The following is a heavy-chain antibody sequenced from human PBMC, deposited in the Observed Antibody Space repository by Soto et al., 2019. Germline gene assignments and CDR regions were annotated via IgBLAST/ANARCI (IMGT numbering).Heavy chain of an antibody. V-gene: IGHV3-48*02. J-gene: IGHJ4*02. CDR3: ARGAVAGLYFFDY. Sequence: EVQLVESGGGLVQPGGSLRLSCVASGFTLSTYDMNWVRPAPGKGLQWVSHISSSSAAIVYADSVKGRITISRDNAKNSLSLQMNSLRDEDTAVYYCARGAVAGLYFFDYWGQGILVTVSS. CDR1: GFTLSTYD. D-gene: IGHD6-19*01. CDR2: ISSSSAAI.